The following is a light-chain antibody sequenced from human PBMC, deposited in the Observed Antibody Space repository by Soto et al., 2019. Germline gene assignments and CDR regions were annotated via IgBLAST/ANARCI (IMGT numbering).Light chain of an antibody. V-gene: IGLV2-14*01. CDR1: SSDVGGYNY. CDR3: TSYTTSSTLV. Sequence: QSALTQPASVSGSPGQSITISCTGTSSDVGGYNYVSWYQQYPGKAPKLMIYDVSNRPSRVSNRFSGSKSGNTASLTISGLQAEDEADYYCTSYTTSSTLVFGTGTKVTVL. J-gene: IGLJ1*01. CDR2: DVS.